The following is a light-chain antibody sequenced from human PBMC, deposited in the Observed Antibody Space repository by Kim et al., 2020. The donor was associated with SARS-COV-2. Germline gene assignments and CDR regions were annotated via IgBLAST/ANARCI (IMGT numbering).Light chain of an antibody. V-gene: IGLV2-8*01. CDR1: SSDVGGYNY. Sequence: GQSVTISCTGTSSDVGGYNYVSWYQQHPGKAPKLMIYEVSKRPSGVPDRFSGSKSGNTASLTVSGLQAEDEADYYCRSYAGSNNPVFGGGTQLTVL. CDR3: RSYAGSNNPV. CDR2: EVS. J-gene: IGLJ3*02.